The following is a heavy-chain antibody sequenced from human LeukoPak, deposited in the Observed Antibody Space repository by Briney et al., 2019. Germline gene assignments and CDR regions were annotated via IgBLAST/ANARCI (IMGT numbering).Heavy chain of an antibody. CDR1: GYTFTGYH. CDR2: INPNSGDT. D-gene: IGHD3-3*01. CDR3: ARVLLMNDFWSGSDY. J-gene: IGHJ4*02. V-gene: IGHV1-2*02. Sequence: ASVKVSCKASGYTFTGYHIHWVRQAPGQGLEWMGWINPNSGDTKYAQKFQGRVTVTRDTSITTAYMELSRLRSDDTAVYYCARVLLMNDFWSGSDYWGQGTLVTVSS.